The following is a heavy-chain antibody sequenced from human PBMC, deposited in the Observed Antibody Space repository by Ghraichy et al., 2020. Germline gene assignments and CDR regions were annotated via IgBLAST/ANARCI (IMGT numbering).Heavy chain of an antibody. D-gene: IGHD3-3*01. CDR2: IYWNDDK. CDR1: GFSLTTGGVG. J-gene: IGHJ5*02. CDR3: AHNTHYDFRGRFDP. Sequence: SGPTLVKPTQTLTLTCTFSGFSLTTGGVGVGWIRQPPGKALEWLALIYWNDDKRYSPSLKSRTIITKDTSKNQVVLTMFNMDPVDTATYYCAHNTHYDFRGRFDPWGQGTLVTVSS. V-gene: IGHV2-5*01.